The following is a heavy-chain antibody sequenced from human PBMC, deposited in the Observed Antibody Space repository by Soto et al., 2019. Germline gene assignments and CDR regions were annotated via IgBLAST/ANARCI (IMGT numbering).Heavy chain of an antibody. D-gene: IGHD3-22*01. V-gene: IGHV1-18*04. CDR1: GYTFTSYG. CDR2: ISAYNGNT. J-gene: IGHJ3*02. CDR3: ARSIIVKARDAFDI. Sequence: ASVKVSCKASGYTFTSYGISWVRQAPGQGLEWMGWISAYNGNTNYAQKLQGRVTMTTDTSTSTAYMELRSLRSDDTAVYYCARSIIVKARDAFDIWGQGTMVTVSS.